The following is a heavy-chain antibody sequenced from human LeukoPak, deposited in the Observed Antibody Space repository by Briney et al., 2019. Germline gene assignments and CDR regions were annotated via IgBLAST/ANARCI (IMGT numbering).Heavy chain of an antibody. J-gene: IGHJ4*02. D-gene: IGHD3-9*01. V-gene: IGHV4-39*01. CDR2: IYHSGST. CDR3: ARTLGIRRFFPLFDY. Sequence: SETLSLTCTVSSGSISTSNYYWGWIRQPPGKGLEWIGSIYHSGSTYYNPSLKSRVTISVDTSKNQFSLKLSSVTAADTAVYYCARTLGIRRFFPLFDYWGQGTLVTVSS. CDR1: SGSISTSNYY.